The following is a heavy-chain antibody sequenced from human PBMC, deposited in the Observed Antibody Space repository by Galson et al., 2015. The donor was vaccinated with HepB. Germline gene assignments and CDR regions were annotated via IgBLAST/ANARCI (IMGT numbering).Heavy chain of an antibody. J-gene: IGHJ4*02. CDR1: GFTFSSYS. Sequence: FLRLSCAASGFTFSSYSMNWVRQAPGKGLEWVSYISSSSSTIYYADSVKGRFTISRDNAKNSLYLQMNSLRDEDTAVYYCAGYCGGDCYSASHWGQGTLVTVSS. V-gene: IGHV3-48*02. CDR3: AGYCGGDCYSASH. D-gene: IGHD2-21*02. CDR2: ISSSSSTI.